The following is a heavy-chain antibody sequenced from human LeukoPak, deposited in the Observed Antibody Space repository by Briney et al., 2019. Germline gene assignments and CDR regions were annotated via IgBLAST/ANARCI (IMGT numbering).Heavy chain of an antibody. CDR3: AKDHTVDTARALDY. CDR2: IRYDGSNK. V-gene: IGHV3-30*02. CDR1: GFTYISYD. D-gene: IGHD5-18*01. J-gene: IGHJ4*02. Sequence: GGSLRLSCAASGFTYISYDMHWVCQAPGKGLEWVAFIRYDGSNKYYADSVKGRFTISRDNSKNTLYLQMNSLRAEDTALYYCAKDHTVDTARALDYWGQGTLVTVSS.